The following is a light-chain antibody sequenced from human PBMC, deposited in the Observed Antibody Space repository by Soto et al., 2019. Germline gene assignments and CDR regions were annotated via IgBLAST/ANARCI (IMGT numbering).Light chain of an antibody. V-gene: IGLV2-14*01. CDR3: SSYTTSSTSVV. CDR1: SSDVGDYNY. CDR2: DIS. J-gene: IGLJ2*01. Sequence: QSALTQPASVSGSPGQSITISCTGTSSDVGDYNYVSWYQQHPGKAPKLMIYDISNRPSGVSNRFSGSKSGNTASLTISGLQAEDEADYYCSSYTTSSTSVVFGGGTKLPS.